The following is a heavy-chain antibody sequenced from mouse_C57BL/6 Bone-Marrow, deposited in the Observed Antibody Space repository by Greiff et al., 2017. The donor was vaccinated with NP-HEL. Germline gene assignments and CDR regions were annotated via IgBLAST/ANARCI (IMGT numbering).Heavy chain of an antibody. CDR2: ISYDGSN. D-gene: IGHD1-1*01. CDR3: ARDLLLRSGAMDY. V-gene: IGHV3-6*01. Sequence: EVQLQQSGPGLVKPSQSLSLTCSVTGYSITSGYYWNWIRQFPGNKLEWMGYISYDGSNNYNPSLKNRISITRDTSKNQFFLKLNSVTTEDTATYYCARDLLLRSGAMDYWGQGTSVTVSS. CDR1: GYSITSGYY. J-gene: IGHJ4*01.